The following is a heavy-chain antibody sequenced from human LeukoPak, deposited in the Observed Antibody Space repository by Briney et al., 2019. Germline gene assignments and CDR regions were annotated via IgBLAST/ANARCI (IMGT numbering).Heavy chain of an antibody. Sequence: GGSQRLSCAASGFTFSSYWMSWVRQAPGKGLEWVANIKQDGSEKYYVDSVNGRFTISRDNAKNSLYLQMNSLRAEDTAVYYCARAFDYGGNSYYYYYGMDVWGQGTTVTVSS. CDR2: IKQDGSEK. J-gene: IGHJ6*02. V-gene: IGHV3-7*05. D-gene: IGHD4-23*01. CDR3: ARAFDYGGNSYYYYYGMDV. CDR1: GFTFSSYW.